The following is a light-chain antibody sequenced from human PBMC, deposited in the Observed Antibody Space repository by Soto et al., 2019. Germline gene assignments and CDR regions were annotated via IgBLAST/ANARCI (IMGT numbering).Light chain of an antibody. CDR3: QQYINWPRT. V-gene: IGKV3-15*01. J-gene: IGKJ1*01. CDR1: QSVSSY. Sequence: DIVLTQSPATLSLSPGERATLYCRASQSVSSYLAWYQQTPGQAPRLLIHGASIRATDIPARFIGSGSGTEFTLTISSLQSEDFAVYYCQQYINWPRTFGQGTKVDIK. CDR2: GAS.